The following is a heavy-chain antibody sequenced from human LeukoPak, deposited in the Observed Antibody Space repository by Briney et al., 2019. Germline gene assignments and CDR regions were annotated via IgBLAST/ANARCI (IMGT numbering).Heavy chain of an antibody. J-gene: IGHJ4*02. CDR1: GESFSDYY. Sequence: PSETPSLTCGFYGESFSDYYWGWIRQPPGKGLEWIGEINHTGSTNYNPSLKSRVTISVDTSRNQFSLRLTSVTAADTAVYYCARGRSLHYFDYWGQGTLVTVSS. CDR3: ARGRSLHYFDY. CDR2: INHTGST. V-gene: IGHV4-34*01.